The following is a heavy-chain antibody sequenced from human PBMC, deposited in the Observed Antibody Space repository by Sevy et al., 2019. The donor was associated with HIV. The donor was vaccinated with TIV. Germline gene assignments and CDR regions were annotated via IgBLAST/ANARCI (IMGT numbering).Heavy chain of an antibody. J-gene: IGHJ4*02. Sequence: GGSLRLSCAASGFTFSSYWMSWVRQAPGKGLEWVANIKQDGSEKYYVDSVKGRFTISRDNARNSLYLQMNSLRAEDTAVYYCARVSGDYSSGWYGLDHFDYWDQGTLVTVSS. CDR3: ARVSGDYSSGWYGLDHFDY. D-gene: IGHD6-19*01. V-gene: IGHV3-7*03. CDR2: IKQDGSEK. CDR1: GFTFSSYW.